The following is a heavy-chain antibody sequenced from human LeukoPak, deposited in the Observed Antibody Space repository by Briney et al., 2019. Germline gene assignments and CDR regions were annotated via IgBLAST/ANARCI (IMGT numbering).Heavy chain of an antibody. V-gene: IGHV3-23*01. J-gene: IGHJ4*02. D-gene: IGHD3-22*01. CDR1: GFTFSSYD. CDR3: ARGKYDSSGYPLLGFDY. Sequence: GGSLRLSCAASGFTFSSYDMNWVRQGPGKGLEWVSAISVSGNTYHADSVKGRFTISRDSYKNTLYLQMNSLRAEDTAVYYCARGKYDSSGYPLLGFDYWGQGTLVTVSS. CDR2: ISVSGNT.